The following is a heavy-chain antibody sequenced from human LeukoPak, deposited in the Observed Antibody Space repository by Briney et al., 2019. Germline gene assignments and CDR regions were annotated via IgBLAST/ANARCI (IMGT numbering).Heavy chain of an antibody. Sequence: GESLKISCKGSGYSFTSYWIGWVRQMPGKGLEWMGIIYPGDSDTRYSPSFQGQVTISADKSISTAYLQWSSLKASDTAMYYCARHRMVRGVIYYFDYWGQGTLVTVSS. CDR2: IYPGDSDT. D-gene: IGHD3-10*01. V-gene: IGHV5-51*01. CDR1: GYSFTSYW. J-gene: IGHJ4*02. CDR3: ARHRMVRGVIYYFDY.